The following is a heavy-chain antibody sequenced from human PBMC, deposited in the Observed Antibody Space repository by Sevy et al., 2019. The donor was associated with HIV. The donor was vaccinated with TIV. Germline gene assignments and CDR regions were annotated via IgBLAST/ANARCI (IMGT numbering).Heavy chain of an antibody. D-gene: IGHD6-13*01. CDR2: MNPDSGKR. V-gene: IGHV1-8*01. Sequence: ASVKVSCKTSGYTFTSYDINWVRQATGQGLEWMGWMNPDSGKRGYAQKFQGRVTMTTNTSISTAYMELRSLRSEDSAVYYCARADLDSNTFFYYYGMDVWGQGTTVTVSS. CDR3: ARADLDSNTFFYYYGMDV. CDR1: GYTFTSYD. J-gene: IGHJ6*02.